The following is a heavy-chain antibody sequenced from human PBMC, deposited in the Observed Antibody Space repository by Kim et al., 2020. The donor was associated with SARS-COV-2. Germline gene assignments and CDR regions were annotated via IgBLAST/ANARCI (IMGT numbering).Heavy chain of an antibody. CDR2: ISSSSSYI. J-gene: IGHJ4*02. CDR3: ARDAPPHYYDSSDLSRPRGDFDY. CDR1: GFTFSSYS. Sequence: GGSLRLSCAASGFTFSSYSMNWVRQAPGKGLEWVSSISSSSSYIYYADSVKGRFTISRDNAKNSLYLQMNTLRAEDTAVYYCARDAPPHYYDSSDLSRPRGDFDYWGQGTLVTVSS. D-gene: IGHD3-22*01. V-gene: IGHV3-21*01.